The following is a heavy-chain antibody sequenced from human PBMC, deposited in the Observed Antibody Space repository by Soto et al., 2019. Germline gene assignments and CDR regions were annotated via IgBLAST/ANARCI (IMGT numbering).Heavy chain of an antibody. V-gene: IGHV4-4*02. CDR1: GVSIGSHDW. CDR3: ATRDTGRVY. D-gene: IGHD5-18*01. CDR2: SHQSGNT. J-gene: IGHJ4*02. Sequence: QVQLQESGPGLVKPSGTLSLTCAVSGVSIGSHDWWTWVRQPPGKGLEWIGESHQSGNTNYNSSLESRVTISLDNSKNHFSLQLSSVTVAATAVYYCATRDTGRVYGGQGTLVTVSS.